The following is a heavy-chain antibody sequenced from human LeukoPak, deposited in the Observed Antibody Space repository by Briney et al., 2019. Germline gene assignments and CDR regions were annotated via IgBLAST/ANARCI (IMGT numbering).Heavy chain of an antibody. CDR2: INAGNGNT. J-gene: IGHJ3*02. Sequence: GASVKVSCKASGYTFTSYDINWVRQAPGQRLEWMGWINAGNGNTKYSQKFQGRVTITRDTSASTAYMELSSLRSEDTAVYYCARVIPDYGDGADAFDIWGQGTMVTVSS. V-gene: IGHV1-3*01. CDR3: ARVIPDYGDGADAFDI. CDR1: GYTFTSYD. D-gene: IGHD4-17*01.